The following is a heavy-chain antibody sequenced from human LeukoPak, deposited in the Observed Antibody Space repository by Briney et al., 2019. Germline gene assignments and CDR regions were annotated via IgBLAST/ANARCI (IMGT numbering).Heavy chain of an antibody. CDR3: ARGVVVRGYFDY. D-gene: IGHD2-21*01. J-gene: IGHJ4*02. Sequence: PGGSLRLSCAASGFTFSSYAMHWVRQAPGKGLEWVAVISYDGSNKYYADSVKGRFTISRDNSKNTLYLQMNSLRAEDTAVYYCARGVVVRGYFDYWGQGTLVTVSS. CDR2: ISYDGSNK. V-gene: IGHV3-30-3*01. CDR1: GFTFSSYA.